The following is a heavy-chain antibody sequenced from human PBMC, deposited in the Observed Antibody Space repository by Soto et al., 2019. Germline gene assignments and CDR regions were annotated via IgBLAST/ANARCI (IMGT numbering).Heavy chain of an antibody. CDR3: ARDYARGQAAYNPFDY. J-gene: IGHJ4*02. Sequence: GSLRLSCAVSGLTFSSYGMHWVRQAPGKGLEWVALIWYDGSNKYYAESVKGRFTISRDNSKNTLYLQMNSVRAEDTAVYYCARDYARGQAAYNPFDYWGQGTPVTVSS. V-gene: IGHV3-33*01. CDR2: IWYDGSNK. D-gene: IGHD3-16*01. CDR1: GLTFSSYG.